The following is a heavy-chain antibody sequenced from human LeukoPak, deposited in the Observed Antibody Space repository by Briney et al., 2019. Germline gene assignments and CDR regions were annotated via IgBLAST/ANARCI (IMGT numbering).Heavy chain of an antibody. CDR1: GGSISGYY. CDR2: IYYSGST. D-gene: IGHD3-10*01. CDR3: ARSYGSGIVWFDP. V-gene: IGHV4-59*01. J-gene: IGHJ5*02. Sequence: PSETLSLTCTVSGGSISGYYWSWIRQPPGKGLEWIGYIYYSGSTNYNPSLKSRVTISVDTSKNQFSLKLSSVTAADTAVYYCARSYGSGIVWFDPWGQGTLVTVSS.